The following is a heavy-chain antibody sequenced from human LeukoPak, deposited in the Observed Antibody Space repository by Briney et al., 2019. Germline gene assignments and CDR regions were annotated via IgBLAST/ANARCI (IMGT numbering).Heavy chain of an antibody. J-gene: IGHJ4*02. V-gene: IGHV3-48*04. CDR3: ASPYGSGSYYAY. D-gene: IGHD3-10*01. CDR1: GFTFSSHS. CDR2: ISSSSGAK. Sequence: GGSLRLSCVASGFTFSSHSLSWVRQAPGKGLEWVSYISSSSGAKYYADSVKGRFSISRDNAKSSLYLQMNNLRAEDSAVYYCASPYGSGSYYAYWGQGTLVTVSS.